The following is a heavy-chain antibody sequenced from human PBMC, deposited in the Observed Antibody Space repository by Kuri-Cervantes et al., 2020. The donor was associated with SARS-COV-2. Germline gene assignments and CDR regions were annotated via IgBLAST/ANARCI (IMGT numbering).Heavy chain of an antibody. V-gene: IGHV4-34*01. CDR3: SSNKLGAVAAADP. CDR1: GGSFNAYY. CDR2: INHSGST. J-gene: IGHJ5*02. Sequence: SETLSLTCAVYGGSFNAYYWRWSWIRQPPGKGLEWIGEINHSGSTNYNPSLKSRVVISVDTSKNQFSLKLSSVTAADTAMYYCSSNKLGAVAAADPWGQGTLVTVSS. D-gene: IGHD2-15*01.